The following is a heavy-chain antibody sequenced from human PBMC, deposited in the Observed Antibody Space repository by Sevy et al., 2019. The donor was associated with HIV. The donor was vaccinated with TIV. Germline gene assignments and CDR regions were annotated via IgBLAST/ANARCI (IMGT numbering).Heavy chain of an antibody. J-gene: IGHJ6*02. Sequence: GESLKISCKGSGYSFTSYWIGWVRQMPGKGLEWMGIIYPGDSDTRYSPSFQGQVTISADKSISTAYLQWSSLKASDTAMYYCASPYCSVGSCHRDYYGMDVWGQGTTVTVSS. V-gene: IGHV5-51*01. D-gene: IGHD2-15*01. CDR1: GYSFTSYW. CDR3: ASPYCSVGSCHRDYYGMDV. CDR2: IYPGDSDT.